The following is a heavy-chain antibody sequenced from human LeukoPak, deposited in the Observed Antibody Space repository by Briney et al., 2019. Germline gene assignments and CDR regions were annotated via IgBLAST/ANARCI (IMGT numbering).Heavy chain of an antibody. J-gene: IGHJ4*02. Sequence: GGSLRLSCAASGFTFSSYAMSWVRQAPGKGLEWVSAISGSGGSTYYADSVRGRFTISRDNSKNTLYLQMNSLRDEDTAVYHCARDPASGGFDSWGQGILVTVSS. D-gene: IGHD2-15*01. CDR2: ISGSGGST. CDR3: ARDPASGGFDS. CDR1: GFTFSSYA. V-gene: IGHV3-23*01.